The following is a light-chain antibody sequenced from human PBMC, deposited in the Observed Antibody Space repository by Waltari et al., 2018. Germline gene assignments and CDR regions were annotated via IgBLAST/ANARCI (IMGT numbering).Light chain of an antibody. CDR1: SSDVGGYKF. V-gene: IGLV2-14*01. CDR2: EVS. CDR3: ISYTSSTTWV. Sequence: QSALTQPASVSGSPGQSITISCTGTSSDVGGYKFVSWYQQHPGKAPKLMINEVSNRPSGVSNPFSGSKSGNTASLTISGLQAEDEADYYCISYTSSTTWVFGGGTSLTVL. J-gene: IGLJ3*02.